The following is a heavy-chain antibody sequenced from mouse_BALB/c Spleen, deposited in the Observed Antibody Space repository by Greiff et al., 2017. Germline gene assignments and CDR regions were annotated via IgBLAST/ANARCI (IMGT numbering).Heavy chain of an antibody. V-gene: IGHV2-6-2*01. D-gene: IGHD1-1*01. CDR2: IWSDGST. CDR3: ARHAPYYDGSSYNAMDY. Sequence: QVQLKQSGPDLVAPSQSLSITCTVSGFSLTSYGVHWVRQPPGKGLEWLVVIWSDGSTTYNSALKSRLSISKDNSKSQVFLKMNSLQTDDTAMYYCARHAPYYDGSSYNAMDYWGQGTSVTVSS. J-gene: IGHJ4*01. CDR1: GFSLTSYG.